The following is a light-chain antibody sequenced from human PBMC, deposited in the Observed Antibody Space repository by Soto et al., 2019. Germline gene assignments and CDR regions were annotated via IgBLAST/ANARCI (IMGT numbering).Light chain of an antibody. J-gene: IGKJ1*01. Sequence: EIVLTQSPGTLSLSPGERVTLSCRASQSLDNKNLDWYQQKPGQSPRLLIYGASWRATGIPDRFSGSGSGTDFTLTISRLEAEDFAVYFCQRFVNSVWTFGQGTKVEIK. CDR2: GAS. V-gene: IGKV3-20*01. CDR1: QSLDNKN. CDR3: QRFVNSVWT.